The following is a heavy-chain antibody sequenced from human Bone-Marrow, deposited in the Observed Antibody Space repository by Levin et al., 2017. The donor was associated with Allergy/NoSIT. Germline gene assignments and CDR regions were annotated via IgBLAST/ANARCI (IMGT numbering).Heavy chain of an antibody. CDR1: GFRFNDHA. J-gene: IGHJ6*01. V-gene: IGHV3-9*01. CDR2: INWNGGST. Sequence: SLKISCAASGFRFNDHAMHWVRQVPGKGLEWVSGINWNGGSTGYADSVKGRCTISRDNAKNSLYLEMTTLRAGDTAFYYCTRDIGESYGYYGMDVWGQGTTVTVSS. D-gene: IGHD3-16*01. CDR3: TRDIGESYGYYGMDV.